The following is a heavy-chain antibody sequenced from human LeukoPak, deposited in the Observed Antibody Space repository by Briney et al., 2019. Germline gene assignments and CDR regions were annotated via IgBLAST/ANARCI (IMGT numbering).Heavy chain of an antibody. CDR2: ISAYNGNT. Sequence: GASVKVSCKASGYTFTSYGISWVRQAPGQGLEWMGWISAYNGNTNYAQKLQGRVTMTTDTSTSTAYMELRSLRSDDTAVYYCARDQPYYYDSSGLIRWFDPWGQGTLVTVSS. CDR3: ARDQPYYYDSSGLIRWFDP. J-gene: IGHJ5*02. D-gene: IGHD3-22*01. CDR1: GYTFTSYG. V-gene: IGHV1-18*01.